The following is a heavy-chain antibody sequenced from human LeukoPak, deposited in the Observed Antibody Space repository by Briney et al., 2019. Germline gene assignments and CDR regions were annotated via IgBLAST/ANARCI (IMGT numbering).Heavy chain of an antibody. V-gene: IGHV3-23*01. J-gene: IGHJ4*02. Sequence: GGSLRLSCAASAFTFSSYAMSWVRQAPGKGLEWVSGISGSGGSTDYADSVKGRFTISRDNSKNTLYLQMNSLRAEDTAVYYCAKDQPRWFPGGVYWGQGTLVTVSS. CDR3: AKDQPRWFPGGVY. CDR1: AFTFSSYA. D-gene: IGHD4-23*01. CDR2: ISGSGGST.